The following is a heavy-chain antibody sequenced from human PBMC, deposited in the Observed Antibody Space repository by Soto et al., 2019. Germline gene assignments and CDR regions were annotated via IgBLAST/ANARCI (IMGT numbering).Heavy chain of an antibody. CDR1: GFPFSNYE. CDR2: ISSGGSAV. Sequence: PRWSLRLSCAFSGFPFSNYEMKWVRQAPGKGREWVAYISSGGSAVHSGESVRGRFTVSRDNARNSVYLQMNTLRVEDTALYSCARDRAGGDDWGQGTMVTVSS. D-gene: IGHD2-15*01. CDR3: ARDRAGGDD. V-gene: IGHV3-48*03. J-gene: IGHJ4*01.